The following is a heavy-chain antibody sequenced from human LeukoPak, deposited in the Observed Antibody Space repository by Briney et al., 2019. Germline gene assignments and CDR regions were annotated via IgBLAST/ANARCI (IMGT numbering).Heavy chain of an antibody. D-gene: IGHD6-6*01. Sequence: SVKVSCKASGGTFSSYAISWVRQAPGQGLKWMGGIIPIFGTANYAQKFQGRVTITADESTSTAYMELSSLRSEDTAVYYCARGYSSSSPFDYWGQGTLVTVSS. CDR2: IIPIFGTA. J-gene: IGHJ4*02. V-gene: IGHV1-69*13. CDR1: GGTFSSYA. CDR3: ARGYSSSSPFDY.